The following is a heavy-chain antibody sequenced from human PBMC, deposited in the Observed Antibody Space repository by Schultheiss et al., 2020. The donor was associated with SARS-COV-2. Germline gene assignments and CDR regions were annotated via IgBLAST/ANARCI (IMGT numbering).Heavy chain of an antibody. CDR2: INHSGST. J-gene: IGHJ6*02. V-gene: IGHV4-34*01. D-gene: IGHD7-27*01. CDR3: ARGPPQTGSYYYYGMDV. CDR1: GGSFSGYY. Sequence: SQTLSLTCAVYGGSFSGYYWSWIRQPPGKGLEWIGEINHSGSTNYNLSLKSRVTISVDTSKNQFSLKLSSVTAADTAVYYCARGPPQTGSYYYYGMDVWGQGTTVTVSS.